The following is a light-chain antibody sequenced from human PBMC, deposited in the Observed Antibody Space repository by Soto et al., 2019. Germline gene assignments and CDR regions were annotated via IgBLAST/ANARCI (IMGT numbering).Light chain of an antibody. CDR1: QGFTNY. CDR2: AAS. V-gene: IGKV1-27*01. J-gene: IGKJ1*01. CDR3: QQYNSYFWT. Sequence: DFQMTQSPSSLSASVGDTVTLTCRASQGFTNYLAWYQQKPGKAPKLLIYAASTLQSGVPPRFSGSGSGTHFTLTISSLQPDDFATYYCQQYNSYFWTFGQGTKVDIK.